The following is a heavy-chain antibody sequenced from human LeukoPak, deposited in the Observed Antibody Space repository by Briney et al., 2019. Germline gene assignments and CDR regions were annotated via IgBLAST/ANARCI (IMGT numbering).Heavy chain of an antibody. Sequence: KPSETLSLTCTVSGGSISSNIYYWGWIRQSPGKGLEWIGEINHSGRTKYNPSLMSRVTISVDTSKNQFSLKLSSVTAADTAVYYCARGPPINYDILTGYYNFDNWGQGTLVTVSS. D-gene: IGHD3-9*01. CDR3: ARGPPINYDILTGYYNFDN. J-gene: IGHJ4*02. CDR1: GGSISSNIYY. V-gene: IGHV4-39*07. CDR2: INHSGRT.